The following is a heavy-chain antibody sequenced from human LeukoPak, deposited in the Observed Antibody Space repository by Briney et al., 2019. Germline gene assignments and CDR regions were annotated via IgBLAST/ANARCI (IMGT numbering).Heavy chain of an antibody. V-gene: IGHV1-8*01. CDR2: MNPNSGNT. CDR3: ARERPDTVMMMGRFDP. D-gene: IGHD5-18*01. CDR1: GYTVTSYD. Sequence: VASVKVSCKASGYTVTSYDINWVRQATGQGREWMGWMNPNSGNTGYAQKFQGRVTMTRNTSISTAYMELSSLRSEDTAVYYCARERPDTVMMMGRFDPWGQGTQVTVSS. J-gene: IGHJ5*02.